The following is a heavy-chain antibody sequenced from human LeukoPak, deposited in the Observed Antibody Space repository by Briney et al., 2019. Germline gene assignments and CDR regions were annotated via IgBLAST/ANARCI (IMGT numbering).Heavy chain of an antibody. D-gene: IGHD3-22*01. V-gene: IGHV3-23*01. CDR3: ARDSDVTMSDY. Sequence: PGGSLRLSCAASGFTFSSYAMSWVRQAPGEGLEWVSAISGSGGSTSYADSVKGRFTISRDNSKNTLYLQMNSLRAEDTAVYYCARDSDVTMSDYWGQGTLVTVSS. J-gene: IGHJ4*02. CDR2: ISGSGGST. CDR1: GFTFSSYA.